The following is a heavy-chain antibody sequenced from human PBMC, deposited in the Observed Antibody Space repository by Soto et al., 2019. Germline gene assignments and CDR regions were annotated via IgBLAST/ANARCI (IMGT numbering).Heavy chain of an antibody. Sequence: EVQLVESGGGLVQPGGSLRLSCAASGFTFSSYAMHWVRRAPGKGLEYVSVISGNXDSTYXXXXXXXXXTXXRDXSKNTXXXXXXXXXAXDMAVYYCARRGYGLYFDYWGQGTLVTVSS. CDR2: ISGNXDST. J-gene: IGHJ4*02. D-gene: IGHD3-10*01. V-gene: IGHV3-64*01. CDR1: GFTFSSYA. CDR3: ARRGYGLYFDY.